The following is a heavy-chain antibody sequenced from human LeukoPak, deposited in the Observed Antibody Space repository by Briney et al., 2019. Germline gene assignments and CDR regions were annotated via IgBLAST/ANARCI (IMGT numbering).Heavy chain of an antibody. CDR3: AKRMDIVVVPAADFDY. J-gene: IGHJ4*02. CDR2: IRYDGSNK. CDR1: GFTFSSYG. Sequence: PGGSLRLSCAASGFTFSSYGMHWVRQAPGKGLEWVAFIRYDGSNKYYADSVKGRFTISRDKSKNTLYLQMNSLRAEDTAVYYCAKRMDIVVVPAADFDYWGQGTLVTVSS. V-gene: IGHV3-30*02. D-gene: IGHD2-2*03.